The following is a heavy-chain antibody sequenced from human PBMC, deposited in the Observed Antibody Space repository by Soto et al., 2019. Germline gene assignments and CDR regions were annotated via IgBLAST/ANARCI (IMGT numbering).Heavy chain of an antibody. D-gene: IGHD6-13*01. CDR3: ARDAQYSSRWHPIDF. CDR2: IHTYNGHT. V-gene: IGHV1-18*01. CDR1: GYTFTDYG. Sequence: QVQLVQSGAEVKKPGASVKVYCKASGYTFTDYGISWVRQAPGQGLEWMGWIHTYNGHTNYAQKVQGRVTMTTDTSTSTAYMELRSLRPDDTAVYYCARDAQYSSRWHPIDFWGQGTLVTVS. J-gene: IGHJ4*02.